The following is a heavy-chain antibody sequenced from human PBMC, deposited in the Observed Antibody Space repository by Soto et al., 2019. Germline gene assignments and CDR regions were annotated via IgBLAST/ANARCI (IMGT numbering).Heavy chain of an antibody. CDR2: IHTSGSS. V-gene: IGHV4-4*07. D-gene: IGHD2-15*01. CDR3: ARESRDSGDGLDV. CDR1: GGSIRTIY. J-gene: IGHJ6*02. Sequence: QVQLQESGPGLVKPSETLSLRCSVSGGSIRTIYWTWVRQPAGKGLEYIGRIHTSGSSSYNPSLERRVTMSIDTPKNQFSLTLKSVTVADTAVYYCARESRDSGDGLDVWGQGTAVTVSS.